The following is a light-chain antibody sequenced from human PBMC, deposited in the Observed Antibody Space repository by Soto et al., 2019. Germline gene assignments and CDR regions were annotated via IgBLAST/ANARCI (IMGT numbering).Light chain of an antibody. J-gene: IGKJ2*01. V-gene: IGKV2-28*01. CDR1: QSLLHGNGYNY. CDR3: MQALQTPYT. CDR2: LGS. Sequence: DIVMTQSPLSLPVTSGEPASISCRSSQSLLHGNGYNYLEWYLQKPGQSPQLLIYLGSNRASGVPDRFSGSGSGTDFTLKISRVEVEDVGIYYCMQALQTPYTVGQGTKVEVK.